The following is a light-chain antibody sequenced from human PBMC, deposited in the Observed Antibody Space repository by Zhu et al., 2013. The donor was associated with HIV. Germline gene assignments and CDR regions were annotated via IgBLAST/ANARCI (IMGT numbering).Light chain of an antibody. J-gene: IGLJ3*02. CDR2: SND. CDR3: AAWDGSLNVGV. Sequence: QSVLTQPPSASGTPGQRVTISCSGSSSNIGSNTVNWYQQLPGTAPKLLIYSNDQRPSRVPDRFSGSKSGTSASLAISGLQSEDEADYYCAAWDGSLNVGVFGGG. V-gene: IGLV1-44*01. CDR1: SSNIGSNT.